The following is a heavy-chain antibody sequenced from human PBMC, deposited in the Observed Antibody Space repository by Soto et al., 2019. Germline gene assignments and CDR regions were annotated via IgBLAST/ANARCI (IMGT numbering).Heavy chain of an antibody. J-gene: IGHJ2*01. CDR3: ARGNHRWLQLWYFDL. CDR1: GGTFSSYT. D-gene: IGHD5-12*01. CDR2: IIPIFGTA. Sequence: QVQLVQSGAEVKKPGSSVTVSCKASGGTFSSYTISWVRQAPGQGLEWMGGIIPIFGTANYAQKFQGRVTTTADESASTADMELSSVRSEDTAVYYCARGNHRWLQLWYFDLWGRGTLVTVSS. V-gene: IGHV1-69*12.